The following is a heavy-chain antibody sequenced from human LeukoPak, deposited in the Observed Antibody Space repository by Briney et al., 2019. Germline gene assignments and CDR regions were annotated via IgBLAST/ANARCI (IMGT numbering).Heavy chain of an antibody. J-gene: IGHJ6*03. V-gene: IGHV1-18*01. CDR3: AREVLIAAARNGGIYYYYYYMDV. CDR2: ISAYNGNT. D-gene: IGHD6-13*01. Sequence: ASVKISCKASGCTFTSYGISWVRQAPGQGLEWMGWISAYNGNTNYAQKLQGRVTMTTDTSTSTAYMELRSLRSDDTAVYYCAREVLIAAARNGGIYYYYYYMDVWGKGTTVTVSS. CDR1: GCTFTSYG.